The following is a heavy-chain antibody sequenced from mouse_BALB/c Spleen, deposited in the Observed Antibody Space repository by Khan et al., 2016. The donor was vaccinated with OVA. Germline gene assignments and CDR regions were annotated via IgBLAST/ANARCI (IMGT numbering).Heavy chain of an antibody. CDR3: TRLAYYYDSEGVAY. CDR1: GFTFSTYG. D-gene: IGHD1-1*01. V-gene: IGHV5-6*01. Sequence: EVQLVESGGDLVKPGGSLKLSCVASGFTFSTYGMSWVRQAPDKRLEWVATVSTGGTYTYYPDSVKGRFTISRDNAKNTLYLQMSGLRSEDTAMFFCTRLAYYYDSEGVAYWGQGTLVTVS. CDR2: VSTGGTYT. J-gene: IGHJ3*01.